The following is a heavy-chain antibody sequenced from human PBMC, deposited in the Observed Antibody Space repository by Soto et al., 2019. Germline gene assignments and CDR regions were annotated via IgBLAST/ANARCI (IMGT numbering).Heavy chain of an antibody. CDR2: IDPSDSYT. V-gene: IGHV5-10-1*01. D-gene: IGHD3-9*01. CDR3: ARLSRPNYDILTGPSFYYGMDV. CDR1: GYSFTSYW. Sequence: PRESLKISCKGSGYSFTSYWISWVRQMPGKGLEWMGRIDPSDSYTNYSPSFQGHVTISADKSISTAYLQWSSLKASDTAMYYCARLSRPNYDILTGPSFYYGMDVWGQGTTVTVSS. J-gene: IGHJ6*02.